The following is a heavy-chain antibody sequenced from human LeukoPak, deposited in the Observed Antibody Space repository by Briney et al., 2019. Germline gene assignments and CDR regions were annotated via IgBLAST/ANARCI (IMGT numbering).Heavy chain of an antibody. CDR2: ISYSGST. D-gene: IGHD3-16*01. V-gene: IGHV4-59*01. J-gene: IGHJ4*02. CDR1: SDSISSYH. CDR3: ARVGRGDYVWGSYSFDY. Sequence: SETLSLTCTVSSDSISSYHWSWIRQPPGKGLEWIGYISYSGSTNYNLSLKSRVTISVDTSENQFSLKVSSVTAADTAVYYCARVGRGDYVWGSYSFDYWGQGTLVTVSS.